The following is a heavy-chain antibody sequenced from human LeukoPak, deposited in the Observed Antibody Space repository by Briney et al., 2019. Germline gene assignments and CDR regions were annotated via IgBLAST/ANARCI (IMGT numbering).Heavy chain of an antibody. CDR2: IKQDGSEK. D-gene: IGHD3-16*01. CDR1: GFTFSSYW. CDR3: TTGPLRLGELVVDS. V-gene: IGHV3-7*03. J-gene: IGHJ4*02. Sequence: PGGSLRLSCAASGFTFSSYWMSWVRQAPGKGLEWVANIKQDGSEKYYVDSVKGRFTISRDNAKNSLYLQMNSLRAEDTAVYYCTTGPLRLGELVVDSWGQGTLVTVSS.